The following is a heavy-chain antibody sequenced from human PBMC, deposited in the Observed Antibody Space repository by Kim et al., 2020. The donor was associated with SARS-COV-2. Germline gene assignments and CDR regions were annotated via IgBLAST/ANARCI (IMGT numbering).Heavy chain of an antibody. V-gene: IGHV3-21*01. CDR3: ARDLFTAMVEDFDY. Sequence: ADSVKGRFTISRDNAKNSLYLQMNSLRAEDTAVYYCARDLFTAMVEDFDYWGQGTLVTVSS. J-gene: IGHJ4*02. D-gene: IGHD5-18*01.